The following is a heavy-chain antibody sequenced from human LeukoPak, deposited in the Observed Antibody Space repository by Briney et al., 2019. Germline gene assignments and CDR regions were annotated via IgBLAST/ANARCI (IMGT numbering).Heavy chain of an antibody. Sequence: GGSLRLSCAASGFTFSSYSMNWVRQAPGKGLEWVSYISSSSSTIYYADSVKGRFTISRDNAKNSLYLQMNSLRAEDTAVYYCARDQPRLVRYYYYYGMDVWGQGTTVTVSS. CDR1: GFTFSSYS. J-gene: IGHJ6*02. D-gene: IGHD3-10*01. CDR2: ISSSSSTI. V-gene: IGHV3-48*04. CDR3: ARDQPRLVRYYYYYGMDV.